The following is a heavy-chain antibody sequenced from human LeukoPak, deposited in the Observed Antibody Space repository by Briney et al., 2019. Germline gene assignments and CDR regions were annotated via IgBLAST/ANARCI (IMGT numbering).Heavy chain of an antibody. J-gene: IGHJ4*02. CDR2: IYYTGST. V-gene: IGHV4-39*07. D-gene: IGHD2-8*01. CDR1: RGSVSSSTYY. CDR3: TAEKNGSPHY. Sequence: PSETLSLTCTVSRGSVSSSTYYWSWVRQPPGKGLEWIASIYYTGSTYYNPSLKSRVTISLDMSKNEFFLTMTSVTAADTVVYFCTAEKNGSPHYWGQGTHVTVSS.